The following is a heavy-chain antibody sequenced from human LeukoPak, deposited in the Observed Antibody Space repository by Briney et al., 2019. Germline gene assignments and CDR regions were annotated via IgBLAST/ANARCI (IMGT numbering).Heavy chain of an antibody. CDR3: ARDPNLRQMEPISDAFDI. J-gene: IGHJ3*02. V-gene: IGHV1-69*05. Sequence: SVKVSCKASGGTFSSYAISWVRQAPGQGLEWMGRIIPIFGIANYAQKFQGRVTITTDESTSTAYMELSSLRSEDTAVYYCARDPNLRQMEPISDAFDIWGQGTMVTVSS. CDR1: GGTFSSYA. CDR2: IIPIFGIA. D-gene: IGHD5-24*01.